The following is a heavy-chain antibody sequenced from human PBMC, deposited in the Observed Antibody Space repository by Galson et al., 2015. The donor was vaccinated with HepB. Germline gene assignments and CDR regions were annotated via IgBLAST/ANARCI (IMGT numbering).Heavy chain of an antibody. CDR3: ARHVGDVVNSFDWFDP. D-gene: IGHD1-26*01. CDR2: ISYSGST. J-gene: IGHJ5*02. Sequence: SETLSLTCTVSGASISSSSSYWGWIRQPPGKGLEWIGSISYSGSTYYNPSLKTRVTISVDMSKNQFSLKLNSITAADTTVYYWARHVGDVVNSFDWFDPWGLGTLVTVSS. V-gene: IGHV4-39*01. CDR1: GASISSSSSY.